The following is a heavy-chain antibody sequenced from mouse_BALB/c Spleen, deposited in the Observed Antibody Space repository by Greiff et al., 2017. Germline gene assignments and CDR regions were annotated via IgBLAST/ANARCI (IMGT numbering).Heavy chain of an antibody. V-gene: IGHV5-17*02. D-gene: IGHD1-2*01. J-gene: IGHJ4*01. Sequence: EVQRVESGGGLVQPGGSRKLSCAASGFTFSSFGMHWVRQAPEKGLEWVAYISSGSSTIYYADTVKGRFTISRDNPKNTLFLQMTSLRSEDTAMYYCARVLSLLRGAMDYWGQGTSVTVSS. CDR1: GFTFSSFG. CDR3: ARVLSLLRGAMDY. CDR2: ISSGSSTI.